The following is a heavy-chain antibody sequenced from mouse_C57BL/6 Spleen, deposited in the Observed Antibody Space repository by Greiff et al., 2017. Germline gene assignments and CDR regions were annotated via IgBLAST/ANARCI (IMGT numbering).Heavy chain of an antibody. CDR2: ISYDGSN. Sequence: VQLKESGPGLVKPSQSLSLTCSVTGYSITSGYYWNWIRQFPGNKLEWMGYISYDGSNNYNPSLKNRISITRDTSKNQFFLKLNSVTTEDTATYYCARGDYSNYGWYFDVWGTGTTVTVSS. CDR1: GYSITSGYY. J-gene: IGHJ1*03. V-gene: IGHV3-6*01. CDR3: ARGDYSNYGWYFDV. D-gene: IGHD2-5*01.